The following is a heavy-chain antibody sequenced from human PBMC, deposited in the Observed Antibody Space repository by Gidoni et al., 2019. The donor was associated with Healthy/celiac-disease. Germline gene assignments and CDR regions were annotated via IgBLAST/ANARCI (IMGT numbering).Heavy chain of an antibody. CDR2: ISSSSSYI. D-gene: IGHD5-12*01. Sequence: EVQLVESGGGLVKPGGSLRLSCAASGFTFSSYSMNWVRQAPGKGLEWVSSISSSSSYIYYADSVKGRFTISRDNAKNSLYLQMNSLRAEDTAVYYCARDAASGATIYYYYGMDVWGQGTTVTVSS. V-gene: IGHV3-21*01. J-gene: IGHJ6*02. CDR3: ARDAASGATIYYYYGMDV. CDR1: GFTFSSYS.